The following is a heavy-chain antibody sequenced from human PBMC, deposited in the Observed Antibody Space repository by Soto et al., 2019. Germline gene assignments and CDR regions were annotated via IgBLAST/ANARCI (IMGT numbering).Heavy chain of an antibody. D-gene: IGHD6-13*01. V-gene: IGHV1-2*04. Sequence: ASVKVSCKASGHTFTGYYMHWVRQAPGQGLEWMGWINPNSGGTNYAQKFQGWVTMTRDTSISTAYMELSRLRSDDTAVYYCARGKGEAAAVTFDYWGQGTLVTVSS. J-gene: IGHJ4*02. CDR1: GHTFTGYY. CDR2: INPNSGGT. CDR3: ARGKGEAAAVTFDY.